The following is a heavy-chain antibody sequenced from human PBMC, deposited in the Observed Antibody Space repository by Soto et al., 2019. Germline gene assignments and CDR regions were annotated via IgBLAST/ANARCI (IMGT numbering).Heavy chain of an antibody. V-gene: IGHV4-59*08. CDR1: GGSISSYY. Sequence: SETLSLTCTVSGGSISSYYWSWIRQPPGKGLEWIGYIYYSGSTNYNPSLKSRVTISVDTSKNQFSLKLSSVTAADTAVYYCARTIDFWSGYPFDYWGQGTLVTVSS. CDR3: ARTIDFWSGYPFDY. J-gene: IGHJ4*02. CDR2: IYYSGST. D-gene: IGHD3-3*01.